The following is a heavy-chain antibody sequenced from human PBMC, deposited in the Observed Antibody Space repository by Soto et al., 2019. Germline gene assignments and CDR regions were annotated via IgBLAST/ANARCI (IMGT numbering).Heavy chain of an antibody. D-gene: IGHD3-9*01. V-gene: IGHV3-48*03. CDR1: GFAFSSYE. CDR2: IDATGTII. J-gene: IGHJ3*02. Sequence: ESGGGLVWPGGSLTLSCAASGFAFSSYEMNWVRQAPGKGLEWVSYIDATGTIIHYADSVEGRFTISRDNSKNSLFLQMKSLGAEDTAVYYCARDRWHRDWHPGAFDIWGRGTMVTVSS. CDR3: ARDRWHRDWHPGAFDI.